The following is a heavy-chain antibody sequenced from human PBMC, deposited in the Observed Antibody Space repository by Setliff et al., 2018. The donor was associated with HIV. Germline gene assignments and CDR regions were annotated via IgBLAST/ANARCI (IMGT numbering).Heavy chain of an antibody. D-gene: IGHD3-10*01. CDR1: GGSFSGYY. CDR3: ARLANGPISLARVVTGWVDI. J-gene: IGHJ4*02. CDR2: IDHSGST. Sequence: SETLSLTCAVYGGSFSGYYWSWIRQTPGKGLERIGEIDHSGSTNYNPSLKSRLTTSVDRSKNQFSLRLNSVTAADTAVYYCARLANGPISLARVVTGWVDIWGQGTLVTVSS. V-gene: IGHV4-34*01.